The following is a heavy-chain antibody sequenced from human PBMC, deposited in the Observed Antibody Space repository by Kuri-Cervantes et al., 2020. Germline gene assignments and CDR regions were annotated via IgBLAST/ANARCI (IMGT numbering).Heavy chain of an antibody. V-gene: IGHV1-2*04. CDR1: GYTFTGYY. Sequence: GGSLRLSCKASGYTFTGYYMHWVRQAPGQGLEWMGWINPNSGGTNYAQKFQGWVTMTRDTSISTAYMELSRLRSDDTAVYYCAREMITFGGAGGAFDIWGQGTMVTVSS. CDR3: AREMITFGGAGGAFDI. D-gene: IGHD3-16*01. J-gene: IGHJ3*02. CDR2: INPNSGGT.